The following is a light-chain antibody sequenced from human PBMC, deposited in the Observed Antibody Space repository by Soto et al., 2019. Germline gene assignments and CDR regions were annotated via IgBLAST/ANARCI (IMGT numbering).Light chain of an antibody. J-gene: IGKJ1*01. CDR3: QHYNSYSEA. V-gene: IGKV1-5*03. CDR2: KAS. Sequence: DIQMTQSPSTLSGSVGDRVTITCRASQTISSWLAWYQQKPGKVPKLLIYKASTLKSGVPSRFSGSGSGTEFTLTSSSLQPDDFATYYCQHYNSYSEAFGQGTKVELK. CDR1: QTISSW.